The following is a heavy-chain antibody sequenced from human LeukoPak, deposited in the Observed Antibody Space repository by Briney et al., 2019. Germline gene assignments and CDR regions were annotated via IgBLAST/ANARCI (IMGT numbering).Heavy chain of an antibody. J-gene: IGHJ5*02. CDR1: GFTFSNYA. Sequence: GGSLRLSCAASGFTFSNYAMSWVRQAPGKGLEWVSAISGSGGSTYYTDSVKGRFTISRDNAKNSLYPQMNSLRAEDTAVYYCARALIQVGAGDWFDPWGQGTLVTVSS. V-gene: IGHV3-23*01. D-gene: IGHD1-26*01. CDR2: ISGSGGST. CDR3: ARALIQVGAGDWFDP.